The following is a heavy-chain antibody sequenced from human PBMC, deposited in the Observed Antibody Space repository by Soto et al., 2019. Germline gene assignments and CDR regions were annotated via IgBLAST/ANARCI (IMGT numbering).Heavy chain of an antibody. CDR3: ASSSSWSPDFDY. D-gene: IGHD6-13*01. V-gene: IGHV1-46*01. CDR2: INPSGGST. J-gene: IGHJ4*02. Sequence: ASVKVSCKASGYTFSSNYMHWVRQAPGQGLEWMGVINPSGGSTTYAQKFQGRVTMTRDTSTSTVYMELNSVTPEDTAVYYCASSSSWSPDFDYWGQGTLVTVSS. CDR1: GYTFSSNY.